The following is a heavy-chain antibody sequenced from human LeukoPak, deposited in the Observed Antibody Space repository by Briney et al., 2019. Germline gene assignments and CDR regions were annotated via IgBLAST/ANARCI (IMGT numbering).Heavy chain of an antibody. CDR1: GFTFSSYA. CDR3: AKAGAVVVVAAKYFDY. D-gene: IGHD2-15*01. J-gene: IGHJ4*02. V-gene: IGHV3-23*01. Sequence: GGSLRLSCAASGFTFSSYAMSWVRQAPGKGLEWVSAISGSGGSTYYADSVKGRFTISRNNSKNTLYLQMNSLRAEDTAVYYCAKAGAVVVVAAKYFDYWGQGTLVTVSS. CDR2: ISGSGGST.